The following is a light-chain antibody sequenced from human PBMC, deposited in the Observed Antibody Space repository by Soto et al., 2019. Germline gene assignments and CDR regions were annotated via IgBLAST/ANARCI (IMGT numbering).Light chain of an antibody. CDR2: RNN. J-gene: IGLJ2*01. V-gene: IGLV1-44*01. CDR1: SAT. CDR3: AAWDDSLVV. Sequence: QSVLTQPPSASGAPGQRVTIYCSGRSATVNWYQHLPGTAPKLLIYRNNQRPSGVPDRFSASKSGTSASLAISGLRSEDDADYYCAAWDDSLVVFGGGTKLTVL.